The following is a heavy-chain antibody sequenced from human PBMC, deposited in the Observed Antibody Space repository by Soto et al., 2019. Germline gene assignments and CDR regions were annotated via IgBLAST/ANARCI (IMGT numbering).Heavy chain of an antibody. CDR1: GGSISSYY. J-gene: IGHJ4*02. Sequence: SETLSLTCTVSGGSISSYYWSWIRQPPGKGLEWIGYIYYSVSTNYNPSLKSRVTISVDTSKSQFSLKLSSVTAADTSVYYCARLVVVPAASYYFDYWGQGTLVTVSS. V-gene: IGHV4-59*08. D-gene: IGHD2-2*01. CDR2: IYYSVST. CDR3: ARLVVVPAASYYFDY.